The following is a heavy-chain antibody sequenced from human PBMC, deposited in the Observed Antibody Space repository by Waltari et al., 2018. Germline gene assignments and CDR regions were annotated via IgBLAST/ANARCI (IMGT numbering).Heavy chain of an antibody. D-gene: IGHD6-13*01. V-gene: IGHV3-74*03. Sequence: EVQLVESGGGLVQPGGSLRLSCAGSGFTFSNYWMDWVRQAPGKGLVWVSRVKRDGSTTMYADSVKGRFTISRDNAKNTLYLQMNSLRGEDTAVYYCTREGRQQGGYWGQGTLVTVSS. CDR3: TREGRQQGGY. CDR2: VKRDGSTT. CDR1: GFTFSNYW. J-gene: IGHJ4*02.